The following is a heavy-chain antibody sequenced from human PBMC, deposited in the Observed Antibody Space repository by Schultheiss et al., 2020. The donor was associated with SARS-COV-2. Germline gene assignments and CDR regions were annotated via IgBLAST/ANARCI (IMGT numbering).Heavy chain of an antibody. Sequence: GGSLRLSCATSGFPFQNYAVHWVRQAPGKGLEWVAVISSDGKKKYFADSVKGRITISRDNLKNTVYLQMNSLRGDDTALYFCARDGGVVPGAISWADDWGKGPLVTVSA. CDR1: GFPFQNYA. CDR3: ARDGGVVPGAISWADD. D-gene: IGHD2-8*02. J-gene: IGHJ4*02. CDR2: ISSDGKKK. V-gene: IGHV3-30*04.